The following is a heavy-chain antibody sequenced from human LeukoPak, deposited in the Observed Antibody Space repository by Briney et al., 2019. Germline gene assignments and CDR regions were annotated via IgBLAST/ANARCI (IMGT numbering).Heavy chain of an antibody. V-gene: IGHV4-39*01. CDR1: GGSIISSAYS. Sequence: RPSETLSLTCTVSGGSIISSAYSWGWIRQPPGKGLEYIGNIYYSGSAYYNPSLKSRVTLSVDTSNNQFSLRLTSVTAADTAVYYCARHDTMVRGLGRWFDPWGQGTLVTVSS. D-gene: IGHD3-10*01. CDR3: ARHDTMVRGLGRWFDP. CDR2: IYYSGSA. J-gene: IGHJ5*02.